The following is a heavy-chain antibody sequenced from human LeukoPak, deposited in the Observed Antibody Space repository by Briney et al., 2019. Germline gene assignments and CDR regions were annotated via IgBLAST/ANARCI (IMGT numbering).Heavy chain of an antibody. V-gene: IGHV3-20*04. CDR1: GFTFRNYG. CDR3: ARGLMGGYPYFEN. Sequence: GGSLRLSCAASGFTFRNYGMSWVRQAPGKGLEWVSHINWNGNTIGYGDSVKGRFTISRDNAKNSLYLQMNSLRAEDTAFYYCARGLMGGYPYFENWGQGTLVTVSS. D-gene: IGHD3-22*01. CDR2: INWNGNTI. J-gene: IGHJ4*02.